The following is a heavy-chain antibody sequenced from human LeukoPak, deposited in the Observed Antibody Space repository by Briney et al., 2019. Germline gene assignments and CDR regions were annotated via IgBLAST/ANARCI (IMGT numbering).Heavy chain of an antibody. CDR2: LSFDGGYK. V-gene: IGHV3-30*04. D-gene: IGHD6-13*01. CDR1: GFTFSGYA. CDR3: ARSTDSSTWTLAIY. Sequence: PGTSLRLSCAASGFTFSGYALHWVRQAPGKGLEWVAVLSFDGGYKYYADSVKGRFSIPRDNSKDTLYLQMNTLGTEDTGLYYCARSTDSSTWTLAIYWGQGTLVTVSS. J-gene: IGHJ4*02.